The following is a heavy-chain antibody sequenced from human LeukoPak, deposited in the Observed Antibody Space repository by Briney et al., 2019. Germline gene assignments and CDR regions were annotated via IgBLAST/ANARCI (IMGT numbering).Heavy chain of an antibody. V-gene: IGHV4-30-2*01. Sequence: SSETLSLTCAVSGGSISSGGYSWSWIRQPPGKGLEWIGYIYHSGRTYYNPSLKSRVTISVDRSKNQFSLKLTSVTAPDTAVYYCANSLWSPTPRFDYWGQGTLVTVSS. CDR3: ANSLWSPTPRFDY. CDR2: IYHSGRT. CDR1: GGSISSGGYS. J-gene: IGHJ4*02. D-gene: IGHD2-21*01.